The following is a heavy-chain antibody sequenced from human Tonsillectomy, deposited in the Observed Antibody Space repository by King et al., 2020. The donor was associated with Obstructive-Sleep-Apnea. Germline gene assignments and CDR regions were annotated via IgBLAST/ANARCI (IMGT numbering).Heavy chain of an antibody. CDR1: GSSISSGYY. CDR2: FYHSGPT. Sequence: QLQESGPGLVKPSETLSLTCTVSGSSISSGYYWGWIRQPPGTGLEWIGHFYHSGPTYYSPSLKSRLTISLDTSKNQFSLKLSSVTAADTAVYYCARADGYNFGQHSYFDYWGQGTLVTVSS. V-gene: IGHV4-38-2*02. CDR3: ARADGYNFGQHSYFDY. D-gene: IGHD5-24*01. J-gene: IGHJ4*02.